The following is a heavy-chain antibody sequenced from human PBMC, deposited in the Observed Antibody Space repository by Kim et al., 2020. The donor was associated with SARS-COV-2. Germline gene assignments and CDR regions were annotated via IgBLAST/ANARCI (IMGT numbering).Heavy chain of an antibody. CDR3: ARAGMVVITEGWFGY. V-gene: IGHV7-4-1*02. Sequence: ASVKVSCKASGYIFTSYAMNWVRQAPGQGLEWMGWINTNTGNPTYAHGFTGRFVVSLDTSVSTAYLQISSLKAEDTAVYYCARAGMVVITEGWFGYWGQGTLVTVSS. D-gene: IGHD3-22*01. J-gene: IGHJ4*02. CDR2: INTNTGNP. CDR1: GYIFTSYA.